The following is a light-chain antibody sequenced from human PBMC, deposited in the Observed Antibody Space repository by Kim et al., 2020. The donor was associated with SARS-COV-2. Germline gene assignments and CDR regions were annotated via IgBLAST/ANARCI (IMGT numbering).Light chain of an antibody. V-gene: IGLV1-47*01. CDR1: SSNSGSNY. CDR2: RNN. Sequence: GESVPISCSRASSNSGSNYVYWYQQLPGTAPKLLSYRNNQRPSGVPDRFSGSKSGTSASLAISRLRSEDEADYYCATWDDSLSGWVFGGGTQLTVL. CDR3: ATWDDSLSGWV. J-gene: IGLJ3*02.